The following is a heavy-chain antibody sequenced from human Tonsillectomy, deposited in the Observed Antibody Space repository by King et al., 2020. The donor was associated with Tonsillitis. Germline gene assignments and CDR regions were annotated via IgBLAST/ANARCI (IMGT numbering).Heavy chain of an antibody. CDR1: GLTFSNYA. CDR2: IKNSGDIT. Sequence: DVQLVESGGNLVQAGDSLRLSCAASGLTFSNYAMSWVRQVPGKGLEWVSIIKNSGDITFYADSVKGRFTISRDNSKNTLHLQMDSLRAEDTAVYYCARDSGYCSGTCHCAWPLYFDSWGQGTLVTVSS. CDR3: ARDSGYCSGTCHCAWPLYFDS. J-gene: IGHJ4*02. V-gene: IGHV3-23*04. D-gene: IGHD2-2*03.